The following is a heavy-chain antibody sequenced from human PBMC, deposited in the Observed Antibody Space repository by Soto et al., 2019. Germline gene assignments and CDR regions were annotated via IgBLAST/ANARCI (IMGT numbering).Heavy chain of an antibody. V-gene: IGHV4-34*01. CDR3: ARGTIVVVPAVMAYYYYMDV. CDR2: INQSGST. CDR1: GGSFSGYY. D-gene: IGHD2-2*01. Sequence: SETLSLTCAVYGGSFSGYYWAWIRQPPGKGLEWIGEINQSGSTNYNPPLKSRVTMSVDTSKNQFSLRLTSVTAADTAVYYCARGTIVVVPAVMAYYYYMDVWGKGTTVT. J-gene: IGHJ6*03.